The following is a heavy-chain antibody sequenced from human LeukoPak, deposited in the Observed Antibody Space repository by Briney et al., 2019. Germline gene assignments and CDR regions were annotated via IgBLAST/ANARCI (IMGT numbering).Heavy chain of an antibody. CDR3: ARDPGAAAL. D-gene: IGHD6-13*01. CDR1: GFTFSSYA. V-gene: IGHV3-30-3*01. Sequence: GGSLRLSCAASGFTFSSYAMHWVRQAPGKGLEWVAVISYDGSNKYYADSVKGRFTISRDNAKNSLYLQMNSLRAEDTAVYYCARDPGAAALWGQGTLVTVSS. J-gene: IGHJ4*02. CDR2: ISYDGSNK.